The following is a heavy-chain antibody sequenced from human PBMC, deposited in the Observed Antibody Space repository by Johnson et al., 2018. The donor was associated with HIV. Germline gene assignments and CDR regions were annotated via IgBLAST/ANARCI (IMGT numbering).Heavy chain of an antibody. CDR1: GFTFDDYG. CDR3: ASYSSSDAFDI. V-gene: IGHV3-20*04. Sequence: VQLVEPGGGVVRPGRSLRLSCAASGFTFDDYGMTWVRQPPGKGLEWVSGINWNGGSTGYAESVKGRFTISRDNAKNSLYLQMNSLRAEDTALYYCASYSSSDAFDIWGQGTMVTVSS. J-gene: IGHJ3*02. D-gene: IGHD6-6*01. CDR2: INWNGGST.